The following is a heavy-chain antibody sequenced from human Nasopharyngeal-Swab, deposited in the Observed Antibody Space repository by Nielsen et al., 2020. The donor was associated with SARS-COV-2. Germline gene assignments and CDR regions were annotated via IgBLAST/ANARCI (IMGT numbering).Heavy chain of an antibody. V-gene: IGHV3-30*18. Sequence: GGSLRLSCAASGFTFSSYGMHWVRQAPGKGLEWVAVISYDGSNKYYADSVKGRFTTSRDNSKNTLYLQMNSLRAEDTAVYYCAKVHVDTAMVMDYWGQGTLVTVSS. CDR2: ISYDGSNK. D-gene: IGHD5-18*01. CDR3: AKVHVDTAMVMDY. J-gene: IGHJ4*02. CDR1: GFTFSSYG.